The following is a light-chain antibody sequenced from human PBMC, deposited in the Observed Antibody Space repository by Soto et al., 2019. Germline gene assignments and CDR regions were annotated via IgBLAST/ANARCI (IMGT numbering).Light chain of an antibody. CDR1: QSVSNY. CDR3: QQRNRWLRT. V-gene: IGKV3-11*01. Sequence: EIVLTQSPATLSLSPGERATLSCRASQSVSNYLAWYQQKPGQAPRLLMYEESKSATGIPARFSGSGSGTDFTLTINSPEPEDVAVYYCQQRNRWLRTFGQGTKLEIK. J-gene: IGKJ2*01. CDR2: EES.